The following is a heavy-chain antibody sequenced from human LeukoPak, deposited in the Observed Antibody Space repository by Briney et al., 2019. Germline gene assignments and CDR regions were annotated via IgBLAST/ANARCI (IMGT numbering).Heavy chain of an antibody. CDR2: IYYSGST. Sequence: SETLSLTCTISGDSTSSSTSYWAWIRQPPGKGREGIGSIYYSGSTYYNPSLKSRVTISVDTSKNQFSLKLSSVTAADTAVYYCASCPWFGEDVGYWGQGTLVTVSS. J-gene: IGHJ4*02. V-gene: IGHV4-39*07. CDR1: GDSTSSSTSY. CDR3: ASCPWFGEDVGY. D-gene: IGHD3-10*01.